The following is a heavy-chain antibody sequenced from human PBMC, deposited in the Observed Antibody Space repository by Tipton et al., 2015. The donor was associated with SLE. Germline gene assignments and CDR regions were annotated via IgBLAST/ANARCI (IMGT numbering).Heavy chain of an antibody. V-gene: IGHV4-39*07. CDR2: IYYSGSA. CDR3: ARLADFGMDV. J-gene: IGHJ6*02. CDR1: GGSISSSSYY. D-gene: IGHD3-3*01. Sequence: TLSLTCTVSGGSISSSSYYWGWIRQPPGKGLEWIGSIYYSGSAYYNPSLKGRVTISVDKSKKQYFLNLSSVTAADTAVYYCARLADFGMDVWGQGATVSVSS.